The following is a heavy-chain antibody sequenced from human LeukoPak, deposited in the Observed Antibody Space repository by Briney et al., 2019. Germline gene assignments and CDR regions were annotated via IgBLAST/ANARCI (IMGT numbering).Heavy chain of an antibody. Sequence: PGRSLRLSCAASGFTFSSYGMHWVRQAPGKGLEWVAVIWYDGSNKYYADSVKGRFTISRDNSKNTLYLQMNSLRAEDTAVYYCALLSGSYALDYWGQGTLVTVSS. D-gene: IGHD1-26*01. J-gene: IGHJ4*02. CDR1: GFTFSSYG. CDR2: IWYDGSNK. V-gene: IGHV3-33*01. CDR3: ALLSGSYALDY.